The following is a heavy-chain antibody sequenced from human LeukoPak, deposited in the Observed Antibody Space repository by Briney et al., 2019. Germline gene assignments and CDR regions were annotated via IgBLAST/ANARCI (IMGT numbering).Heavy chain of an antibody. CDR1: GYPFTTYY. CDR2: INPKNGDS. CDR3: ARAGYDYGDSSDF. D-gene: IGHD4-17*01. V-gene: IGHV1-2*02. Sequence: ASVKVSCKASGYPFTTYYIHWVRQAPGQGLEWMGCINPKNGDSKYAQKFRGRVTMTRATSIATAYMEVSRLTSDDTAVYFCARAGYDYGDSSDFWGQGTLVTVSS. J-gene: IGHJ4*02.